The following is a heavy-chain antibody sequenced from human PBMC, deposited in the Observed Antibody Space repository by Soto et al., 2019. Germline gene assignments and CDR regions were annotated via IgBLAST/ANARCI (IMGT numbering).Heavy chain of an antibody. V-gene: IGHV4-34*01. CDR2: INHSGST. J-gene: IGHJ6*02. CDR3: ARSPNPVDYYGMDV. D-gene: IGHD2-21*01. CDR1: GGSFSGYY. Sequence: PSETLSLTCAVYGGSFSGYYWSWIRQPPGKGLEWIGEINHSGSTNYNPSLKSRVTISVDTSKNQFSLKLSSVTAADTAVYYCARSPNPVDYYGMDVWGQGTTVTVSS.